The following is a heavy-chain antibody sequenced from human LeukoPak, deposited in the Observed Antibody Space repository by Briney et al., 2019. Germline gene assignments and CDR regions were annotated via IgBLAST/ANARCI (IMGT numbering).Heavy chain of an antibody. Sequence: SGPTLVKPTQTLTLTCTLSGFSLSTSGVGVGWIRQPPGKALEWLALIYWNDEKPYSPSLKSRLTITKDTSKNQVVLTMTNMDPVDTATYYCAQSYDRSGYYYSRFDYWGQGTLVTVSS. CDR2: IYWNDEK. D-gene: IGHD3-22*01. V-gene: IGHV2-5*01. J-gene: IGHJ4*02. CDR3: AQSYDRSGYYYSRFDY. CDR1: GFSLSTSGVG.